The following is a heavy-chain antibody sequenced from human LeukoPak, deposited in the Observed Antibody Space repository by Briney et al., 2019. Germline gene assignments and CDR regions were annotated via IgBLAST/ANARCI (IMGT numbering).Heavy chain of an antibody. J-gene: IGHJ4*02. D-gene: IGHD6-19*01. CDR2: ISDSGGTT. CDR3: ARGRAVAGTYFDY. CDR1: GFTFSSHA. Sequence: GGSLRLSCVASGFTFSSHAMSWVRQAPWKGPEWVSFISDSGGTTYYADSVKGRLTISRDNSKNTLYLQMDSLRAEDTAVYYCARGRAVAGTYFDYWGQGTLVTVSS. V-gene: IGHV3-23*01.